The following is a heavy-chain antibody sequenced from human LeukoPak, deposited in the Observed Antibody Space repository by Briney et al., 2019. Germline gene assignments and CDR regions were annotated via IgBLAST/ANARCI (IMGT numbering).Heavy chain of an antibody. CDR2: INTNTGNP. V-gene: IGHV7-4-1*02. CDR1: GYTSTSYA. Sequence: GASVKVSCKASGYTSTSYAMNWVRQAPGQGLEWMGWINTNTGNPTYAQGFTGRFVFSLDTSVSTAYLQISSLKAEDTAVYYYARDPIAAAGMRTGFDYWGQGTLVTVSS. CDR3: ARDPIAAAGMRTGFDY. D-gene: IGHD6-13*01. J-gene: IGHJ4*02.